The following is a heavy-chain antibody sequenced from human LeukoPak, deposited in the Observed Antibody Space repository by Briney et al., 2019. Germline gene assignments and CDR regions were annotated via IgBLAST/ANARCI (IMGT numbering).Heavy chain of an antibody. CDR1: GGTFSSYA. D-gene: IGHD3-10*01. J-gene: IGHJ4*02. V-gene: IGHV1-69*04. Sequence: VASVKVSCKASGGTFSSYAISWVRQAPGQGLEWMGRIIPILGIANYAQKFQGRVTITADKSTSTAYIELSSLRSEDTAVYYCATGRYYYGSGSPLDYWGQGTLVTVSS. CDR2: IIPILGIA. CDR3: ATGRYYYGSGSPLDY.